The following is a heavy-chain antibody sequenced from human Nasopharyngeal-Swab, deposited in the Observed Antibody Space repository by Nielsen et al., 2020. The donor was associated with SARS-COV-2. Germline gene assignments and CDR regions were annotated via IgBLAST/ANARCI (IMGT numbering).Heavy chain of an antibody. V-gene: IGHV3-11*04. J-gene: IGHJ6*03. CDR1: GFTFSDYY. Sequence: GESLKISCAASGFTFSDYYMSWIRPAPGKGLEWVSYISTSGSTIYYADSVKGRFTISRDNAKNSLYLQMNSLRAEDTAVYFCARDRPQYCTNGVCFFSNYYSYYMDVWGKGTTVTVSS. D-gene: IGHD2-8*01. CDR2: ISTSGSTI. CDR3: ARDRPQYCTNGVCFFSNYYSYYMDV.